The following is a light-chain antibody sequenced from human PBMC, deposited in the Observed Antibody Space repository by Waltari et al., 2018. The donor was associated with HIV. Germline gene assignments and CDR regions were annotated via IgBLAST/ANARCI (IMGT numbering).Light chain of an antibody. CDR1: SSDVGGYNY. Sequence: QSALTQPASVSVSPGQSITIPCTGTSSDVGGYNYVSWFQQHPGTAPTLMIDEISNRPSGVSNRSSGSKSGNTASLTISGLQAEDEADYYCSSYTSSSTLKFGGGTKLTVL. V-gene: IGLV2-14*01. J-gene: IGLJ2*01. CDR3: SSYTSSSTLK. CDR2: EIS.